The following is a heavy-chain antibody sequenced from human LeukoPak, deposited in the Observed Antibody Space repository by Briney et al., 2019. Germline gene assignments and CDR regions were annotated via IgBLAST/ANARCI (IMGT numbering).Heavy chain of an antibody. Sequence: ASVKVSCKASGYTFTGYYRHWVRQAPGKGLEWMGGFDPEDGETIYAQKFQGRVTMTEDTSTDTAYMELSSLRSEDTAVYYCATRGEYCSGGSCYWFDPWGQGTLVTVSS. J-gene: IGHJ5*02. CDR2: FDPEDGET. CDR1: GYTFTGYY. CDR3: ATRGEYCSGGSCYWFDP. D-gene: IGHD2-15*01. V-gene: IGHV1-24*01.